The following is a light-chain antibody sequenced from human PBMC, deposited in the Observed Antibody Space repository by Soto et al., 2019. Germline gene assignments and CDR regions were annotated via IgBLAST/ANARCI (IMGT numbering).Light chain of an antibody. CDR3: SSYTGSTNYV. CDR2: QVT. J-gene: IGLJ1*01. CDR1: SSDVGIYNY. V-gene: IGLV2-14*01. Sequence: QSALTHPASVSWSPGQSITIACTGTSSDVGIYNYVSWYQQHPGKAPKLMIYQVTNRPSGVSNRFSGSKSGNTASLTISGLQAEEEADYYCSSYTGSTNYVFGTGTKVTVL.